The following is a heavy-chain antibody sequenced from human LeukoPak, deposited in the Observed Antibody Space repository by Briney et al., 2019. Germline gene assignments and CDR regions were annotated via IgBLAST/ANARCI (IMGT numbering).Heavy chain of an antibody. Sequence: GGSLRLSCAASGFTFNTYAMHWVRQAPGKGLEWVAVISYDGSNKYYADSLKGRFTISSDNSKGTLYLQMNSLRPEDTAVYYCAKATGSGYDLGIYYFDYWGLGTLVTVSS. J-gene: IGHJ4*02. CDR1: GFTFNTYA. CDR2: ISYDGSNK. D-gene: IGHD5-12*01. CDR3: AKATGSGYDLGIYYFDY. V-gene: IGHV3-30*04.